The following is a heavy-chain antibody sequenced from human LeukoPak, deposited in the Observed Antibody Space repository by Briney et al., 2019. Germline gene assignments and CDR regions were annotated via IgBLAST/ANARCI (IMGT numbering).Heavy chain of an antibody. J-gene: IGHJ3*02. CDR1: DDSITMYY. CDR2: VDHTGST. V-gene: IGHV4-59*12. Sequence: PSETLSLTCSVSDDSITMYYWTWIRQPPGKGLEWIGYVDHTGSTNFNPSLNGRVSISRDTSKNLFSLKLSSVTAADTAVYYCAGVDPDAHFDAFDIWGQGTMVTVSS. CDR3: AGVDPDAHFDAFDI.